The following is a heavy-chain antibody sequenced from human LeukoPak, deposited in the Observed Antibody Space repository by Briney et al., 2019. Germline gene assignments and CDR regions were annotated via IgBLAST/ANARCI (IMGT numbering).Heavy chain of an antibody. Sequence: HSGGSLRLSCAASGFTFNNYAMNWVRQAPGKGLEWVSHISPSGDSTYYADSVKGRFTISRDSSKNTLSLQMNSLRAEDTAVYYCARDTDTPYYYGMDVWGQGTTVTVSS. V-gene: IGHV3-23*01. CDR1: GFTFNNYA. CDR3: ARDTDTPYYYGMDV. J-gene: IGHJ6*02. CDR2: ISPSGDST. D-gene: IGHD5-18*01.